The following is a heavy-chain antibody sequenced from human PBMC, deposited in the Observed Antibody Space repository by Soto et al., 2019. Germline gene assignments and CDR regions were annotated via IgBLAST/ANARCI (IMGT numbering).Heavy chain of an antibody. V-gene: IGHV4-31*03. CDR2: IYYSGYT. D-gene: IGHD3-9*01. J-gene: IGHJ4*02. CDR1: GGSISSGGYY. CDR3: ARRAPLDILTGSYQHHFDY. Sequence: NPSETLSLTCTVSGGSISSGGYYWSWIRQHPGKGLEWIGYIYYSGYTYYNPSLKSRVTISVDTSKNQFSLRLNSVTAADTAVYYCARRAPLDILTGSYQHHFDYWGQGTLVTVSS.